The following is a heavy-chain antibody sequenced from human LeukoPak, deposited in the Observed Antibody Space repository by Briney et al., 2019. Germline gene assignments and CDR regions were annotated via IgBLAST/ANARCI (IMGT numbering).Heavy chain of an antibody. V-gene: IGHV3-66*02. CDR3: ARDNYVFDY. CDR1: GFTFSSYE. CDR2: IYSGGST. J-gene: IGHJ4*02. Sequence: AGSLRLSCAASGFTFSSYEMNWVRQAPGKGLEWVSVIYSGGSTYYADSVKGRFTISRDNSKNTLYLQMNSLRTEDTAVYYCARDNYVFDYWGQGTLVTVSS. D-gene: IGHD4-11*01.